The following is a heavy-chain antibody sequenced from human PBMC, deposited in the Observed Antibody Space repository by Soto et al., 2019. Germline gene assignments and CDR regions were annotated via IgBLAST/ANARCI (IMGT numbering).Heavy chain of an antibody. J-gene: IGHJ4*02. CDR3: ASSEFH. V-gene: IGHV4-39*01. CDR2: IYYSGST. CDR1: GGSISSRSYY. D-gene: IGHD2-21*01. Sequence: QLQLQESGPGLVKPSETLSLTCTVSGGSISSRSYYWGWIRQPPGKGLEWIGNIYYSGSTYYNLSLKSRVTISVDTSKNQFYLKLSSVTAADTAVYYCASSEFHWGQGTLVTVSS.